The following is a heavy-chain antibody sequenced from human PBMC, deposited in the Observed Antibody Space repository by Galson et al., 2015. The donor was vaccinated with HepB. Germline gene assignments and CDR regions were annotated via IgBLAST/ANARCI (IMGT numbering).Heavy chain of an antibody. CDR1: GFTFSRHG. V-gene: IGHV3-30*18. CDR2: ISYDGSNK. Sequence: SLRLTCAASGFTFSRHGMHWVRQAPGKGLEWVAVISYDGSNKYYADSVKGRFTISRDNSKNTLYLQMNSLRAEDTAVYYCAKDGAQVWLYYYYYTDVWGKGTTVTVSS. J-gene: IGHJ6*03. CDR3: AKDGAQVWLYYYYYTDV. D-gene: IGHD5-18*01.